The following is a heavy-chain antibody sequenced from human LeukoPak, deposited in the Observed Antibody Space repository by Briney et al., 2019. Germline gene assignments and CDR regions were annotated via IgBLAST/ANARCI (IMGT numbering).Heavy chain of an antibody. CDR1: GFTFNNYA. CDR2: IRGNT. J-gene: IGHJ4*02. CDR3: AKEAGNGWSYFDY. V-gene: IGHV3-23*01. D-gene: IGHD6-19*01. Sequence: GGSLRLSRAASGFTFNNYAMSWVRQAPGKGLEWVSLIRGNTYYADSVKGRFTISRDNSKNTVYLQVISLRAEDTAVYHCAKEAGNGWSYFDYWGQGTLVTVSS.